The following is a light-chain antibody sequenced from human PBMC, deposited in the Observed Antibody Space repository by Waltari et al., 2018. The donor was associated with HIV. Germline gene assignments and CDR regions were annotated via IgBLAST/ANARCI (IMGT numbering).Light chain of an antibody. Sequence: SYELTPPPSVSVSPGQTARITCSGDALPKRFAYWYQQRSGRAPVLVIYEDNTRPSGIPERFSATNSGTVATLTISGAQVDDEADYYCYSIDGSGHYRVFGGGTKLTVL. J-gene: IGLJ2*01. CDR3: YSIDGSGHYRV. V-gene: IGLV3-10*01. CDR2: EDN. CDR1: ALPKRF.